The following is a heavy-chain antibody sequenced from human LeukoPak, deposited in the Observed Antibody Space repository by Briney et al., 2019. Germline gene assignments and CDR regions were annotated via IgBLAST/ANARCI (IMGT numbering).Heavy chain of an antibody. J-gene: IGHJ5*02. CDR2: INPNSGGT. D-gene: IGHD3-22*01. CDR1: GYTFTGYY. Sequence: ASVKVSCKASGYTFTGYYMHWVRQAPGQGLEWMGWINPNSGGTNYAQKSQGRVTMTRDTSISTAYMELSRLRSDDTAVYYCARDLDYYDSSGYYYSGADNWFDPWGQGTLVTVSS. CDR3: ARDLDYYDSSGYYYSGADNWFDP. V-gene: IGHV1-2*02.